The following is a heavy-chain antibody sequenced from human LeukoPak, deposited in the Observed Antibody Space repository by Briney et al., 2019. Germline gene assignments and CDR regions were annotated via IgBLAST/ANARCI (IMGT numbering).Heavy chain of an antibody. CDR1: GFTVSSNY. Sequence: GGSLRLSCAASGFTVSSNYMSWVRQAPGKGLEWVSVIYSGGSTYYADSVKGRFTISRDNSKNTLYLQMNSLRAEDTAVYYCARDRAAYSSSSGQVYWGQGTLVTVSS. J-gene: IGHJ4*02. CDR3: ARDRAAYSSSSGQVY. CDR2: IYSGGST. V-gene: IGHV3-53*01. D-gene: IGHD6-6*01.